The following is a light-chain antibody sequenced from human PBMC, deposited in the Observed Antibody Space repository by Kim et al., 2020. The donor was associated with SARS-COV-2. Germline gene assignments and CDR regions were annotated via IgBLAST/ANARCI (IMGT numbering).Light chain of an antibody. CDR1: NIGGKS. CDR3: QVWESISDVFV. V-gene: IGLV3-21*01. Sequence: SYELTQPPSVSVAPGETARITCGGNNIGGKSVHWYQQRPGQAPVLVIYYDSDRPSGIPERFSGSNSGDTATLTISRVEAGDEADYYCQVWESISDVFVFGTGTQLTVL. CDR2: YDS. J-gene: IGLJ1*01.